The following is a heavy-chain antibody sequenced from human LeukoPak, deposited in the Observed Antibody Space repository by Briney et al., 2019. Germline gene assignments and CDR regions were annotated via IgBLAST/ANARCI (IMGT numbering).Heavy chain of an antibody. Sequence: GGSLRLSCAASGFTFSSYAMHWVRQAPGKGLGWVSVFSSDGTTTYYADSVKGRFTISRDNSKNTLYLQMNSLRAEDTAVYYCAKSIGYYGSEPMDVWGQGTTVTVSS. CDR3: AKSIGYYGSEPMDV. J-gene: IGHJ6*02. CDR2: FSSDGTTT. D-gene: IGHD3-10*01. CDR1: GFTFSSYA. V-gene: IGHV3-23*01.